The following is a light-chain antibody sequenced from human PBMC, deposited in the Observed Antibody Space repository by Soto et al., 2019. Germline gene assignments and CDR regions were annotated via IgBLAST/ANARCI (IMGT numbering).Light chain of an antibody. CDR2: GAS. CDR3: QQYGRSIWT. Sequence: EIVLTQSPGTLSLSPGERATLSCRASQSVSSDYLAWYQQKPGRAPRLLIYGASFRATGTPDRLSGSGSGTDFTLTISRLEPEDFAVYYCQQYGRSIWTVGQGTKVDIK. CDR1: QSVSSDY. V-gene: IGKV3-20*01. J-gene: IGKJ1*01.